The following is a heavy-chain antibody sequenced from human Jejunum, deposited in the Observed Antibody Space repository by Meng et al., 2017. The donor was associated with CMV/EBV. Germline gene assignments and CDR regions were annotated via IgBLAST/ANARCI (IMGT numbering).Heavy chain of an antibody. Sequence: ASGGTFIDYAVHWVRQAPGQGLEWMGGLIPMYGTTSFEEKFKARVTLTADESASVVYMELSSLRSDDTAVYYCARSHANYFSARTDYWGQGTLVTVSS. D-gene: IGHD3-3*01. V-gene: IGHV1-69*01. CDR2: LIPMYGTT. J-gene: IGHJ4*02. CDR3: ARSHANYFSARTDY. CDR1: GGTFIDYA.